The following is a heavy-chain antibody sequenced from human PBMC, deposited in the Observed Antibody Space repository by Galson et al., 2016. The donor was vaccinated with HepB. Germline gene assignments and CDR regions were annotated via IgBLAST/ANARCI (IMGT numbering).Heavy chain of an antibody. CDR3: ATQLHLIIVPGTFDS. CDR1: GLPFSDSC. J-gene: IGHJ4*02. V-gene: IGHV3-11*01. CDR2: ISNTGKTI. D-gene: IGHD2/OR15-2a*01. Sequence: SLRLSCAASGLPFSDSCKSWIRQAPGKGLEWISYISNTGKTIYYADSVKGRFTISRDNAKNSVYLQMNTLRGDDTAVYYCATQLHLIIVPGTFDSWGQGTLVTVSS.